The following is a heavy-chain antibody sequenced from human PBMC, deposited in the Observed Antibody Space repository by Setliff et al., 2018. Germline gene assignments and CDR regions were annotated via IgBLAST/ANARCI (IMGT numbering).Heavy chain of an antibody. CDR3: ARDPHYDPTYSLPGHAFDF. Sequence: NPSETLSLTCAASGYSISNGFYWGWIRQSPVKGLEWIGSLFDGGSAYYSPSLKSRASVSLDASKNQFALKLTSATAADTAVYYCARDPHYDPTYSLPGHAFDFWGQGIMVTVSS. V-gene: IGHV4-38-2*02. CDR1: GYSISNGFY. J-gene: IGHJ3*01. D-gene: IGHD3-22*01. CDR2: LFDGGSA.